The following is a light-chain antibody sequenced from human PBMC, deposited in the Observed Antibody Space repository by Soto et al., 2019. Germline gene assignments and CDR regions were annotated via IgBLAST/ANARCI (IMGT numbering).Light chain of an antibody. CDR2: AAS. Sequence: VIWMTQSPSLLSASTGDRVTISCRMSQGISSYLAWYQQKPGKAPVLLIFAASSLQSGVPSRFSGSRSGRNFTLAISSLQPADSAIYYCQQTYSVPPTFGRGTKVDIK. J-gene: IGKJ1*01. CDR3: QQTYSVPPT. CDR1: QGISSY. V-gene: IGKV1D-8*03.